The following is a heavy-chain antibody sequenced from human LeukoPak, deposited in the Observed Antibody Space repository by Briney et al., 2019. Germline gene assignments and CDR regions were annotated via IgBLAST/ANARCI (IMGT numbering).Heavy chain of an antibody. J-gene: IGHJ6*02. V-gene: IGHV3-23*01. Sequence: GGSLRLSCAASGFTFSNYAMSRVRQAPGKGLEWVSTTSASGGSTYYADSVKGRFTISRDNSKNTLYLQMNSLRAEDTAVYYCAKADSDYYYWYGMDVWGQGTTVSVSS. D-gene: IGHD3-22*01. CDR3: AKADSDYYYWYGMDV. CDR2: TSASGGST. CDR1: GFTFSNYA.